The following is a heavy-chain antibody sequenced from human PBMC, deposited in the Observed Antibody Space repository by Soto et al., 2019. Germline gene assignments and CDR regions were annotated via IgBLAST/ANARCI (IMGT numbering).Heavy chain of an antibody. J-gene: IGHJ4*02. V-gene: IGHV3-23*01. CDR3: AKAEKISAVSGYLDN. CDR1: EFTFSNYA. Sequence: EVQLLESGGGLVQPGGSLSLSCVASEFTFSNYAMTWVRQAPGKGLEWVSSISGSGSITYYAESVKGRFAISRDNSKNTLFLQMNSLRVEYTGIYYCAKAEKISAVSGYLDNWGQGTLVTVSS. CDR2: ISGSGSIT. D-gene: IGHD6-19*01.